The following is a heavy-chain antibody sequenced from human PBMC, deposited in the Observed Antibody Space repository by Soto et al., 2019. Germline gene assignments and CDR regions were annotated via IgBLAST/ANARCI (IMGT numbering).Heavy chain of an antibody. CDR1: GYTFTGYY. D-gene: IGHD6-19*01. V-gene: IGHV1-2*04. CDR3: ARLTAVTLPSYYYGMDV. Sequence: ASVKVSCKASGYTFTGYYMHWVRQAPGQGLEWMGWINPNSGGTNYAQKFQGWVTMTRDKSISTAYLQWSSLKASDTAMYYCARLTAVTLPSYYYGMDVWGQGTTVTVSS. CDR2: INPNSGGT. J-gene: IGHJ6*02.